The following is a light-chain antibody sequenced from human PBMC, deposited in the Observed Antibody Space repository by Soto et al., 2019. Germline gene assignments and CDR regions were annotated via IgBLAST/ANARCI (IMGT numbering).Light chain of an antibody. V-gene: IGKV3-20*01. CDR3: QQYGRLPPFT. CDR2: DAS. CDR1: QSVSSTY. J-gene: IGKJ2*01. Sequence: IVLTQSPGTLSLSPGERATLSCRASQSVSSTYIARYQQNPGQAPRLLIYDASSRATGIPDRFSGSGSGTDFTLTISRLEPEDFAVYFCQQYGRLPPFTFGQGTKVEMK.